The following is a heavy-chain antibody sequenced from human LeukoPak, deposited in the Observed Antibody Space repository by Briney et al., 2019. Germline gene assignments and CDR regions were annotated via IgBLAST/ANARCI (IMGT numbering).Heavy chain of an antibody. D-gene: IGHD5-18*01. CDR3: ARDQVGYGLDY. V-gene: IGHV4-38-2*01. CDR1: GYSISSGYY. CDR2: IYHSGST. Sequence: PSETLSLTCAVSGYSISSGYYWGWIRQPPGKGLEWIGSIYHSGSTYYNPSLKSRVTISVDTSKNQFSLKLRSVTAADTAVYYCARDQVGYGLDYWGQGTLVTVSS. J-gene: IGHJ4*02.